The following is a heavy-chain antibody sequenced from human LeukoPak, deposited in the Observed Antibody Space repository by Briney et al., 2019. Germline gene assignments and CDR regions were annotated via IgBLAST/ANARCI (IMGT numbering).Heavy chain of an antibody. D-gene: IGHD5-24*01. J-gene: IGHJ4*02. CDR1: GFTFSSYA. CDR3: AKDRVESFFFDY. V-gene: IGHV3-30*02. CDR2: IHSDGSNK. Sequence: GGSLRLSCAASGFTFSSYAMHWVRQAPGKGLEWVAFIHSDGSNKYYADSVKARFIISRDNSKNTLYLQMNSLRAEDTAVYYCAKDRVESFFFDYWGQGTLVTVSS.